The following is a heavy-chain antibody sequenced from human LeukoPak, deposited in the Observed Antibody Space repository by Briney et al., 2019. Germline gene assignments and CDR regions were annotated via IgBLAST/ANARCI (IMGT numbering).Heavy chain of an antibody. CDR2: INPNSGGT. D-gene: IGHD3/OR15-3a*01. J-gene: IGHJ4*02. V-gene: IGHV1-2*02. CDR3: ARDIGGDWYYFDY. CDR1: GYTGTGQD. Sequence: SVKVPCKASGYTGTGQDMHRVLQPPPQEVERMGWINPNSGGTNYAQKFQGRVTMTRDTSISTAYMELSRLRSDDTAVYYCARDIGGDWYYFDYWGQGTLVTVSS.